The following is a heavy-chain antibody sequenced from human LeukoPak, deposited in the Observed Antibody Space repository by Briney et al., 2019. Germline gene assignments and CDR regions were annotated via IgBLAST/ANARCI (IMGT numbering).Heavy chain of an antibody. CDR1: GDSVFSSTAA. V-gene: IGHV6-1*01. CDR2: TYYRSNWIN. Sequence: SQTLSLTCAISGDSVFSSTAAWNWIRQSPSRGLGWLGRTYYRSNWINEYAISVRGRIAINPDTSKNQFSLQLNSVAPEDTAVYFCARDDVGRRYDYWGQGIRVTVSS. J-gene: IGHJ4*02. D-gene: IGHD1-26*01. CDR3: ARDDVGRRYDY.